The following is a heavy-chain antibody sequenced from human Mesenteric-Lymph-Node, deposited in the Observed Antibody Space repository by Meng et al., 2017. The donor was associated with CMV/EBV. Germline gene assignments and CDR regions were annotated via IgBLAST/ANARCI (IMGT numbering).Heavy chain of an antibody. CDR1: GGTFSSYT. CDR2: ISPNTGDT. Sequence: QVQLVQSGAEVKTPGSSVKVSCKASGGTFSSYTISWVRQAPGQGLEWMGRISPNTGDTIYEENFQGRVTMTRDTSINTAYMELSSLTSDDTAVYYCGRGQQTFDPWGQGTLVTVSS. V-gene: IGHV1-2*06. J-gene: IGHJ5*02. D-gene: IGHD1-1*01. CDR3: GRGQQTFDP.